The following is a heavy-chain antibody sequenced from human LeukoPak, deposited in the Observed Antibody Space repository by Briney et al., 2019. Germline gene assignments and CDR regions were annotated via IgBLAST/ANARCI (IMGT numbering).Heavy chain of an antibody. J-gene: IGHJ4*02. CDR2: IYSDGST. V-gene: IGHV3-66*01. CDR3: ARNIWQQGVAEY. CDR1: AFTVSNNY. Sequence: GGSLRLSCVTSAFTVSNNYMSWVRQAPGKGLQWVSVIYSDGSTYYADSVKGRFTISRDNSKNTLYLQMNSLRAEDTALYYCARNIWQQGVAEYWGQGTLVTVSS. D-gene: IGHD2/OR15-2a*01.